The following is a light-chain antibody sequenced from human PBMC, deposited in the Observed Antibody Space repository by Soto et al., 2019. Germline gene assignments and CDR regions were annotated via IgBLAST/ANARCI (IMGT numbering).Light chain of an antibody. CDR3: SSYAGSSNV. CDR2: EVN. Sequence: QSALTQPPSASGSPGQSVAISCTGTSSDVGGYNYVSWYQQQPGKAPKLMIYEVNKRPSGVPDRFSGSKSGNTASLTVSGLQAEDEADYYSSSYAGSSNVFGTGTKVTV. J-gene: IGLJ1*01. V-gene: IGLV2-8*01. CDR1: SSDVGGYNY.